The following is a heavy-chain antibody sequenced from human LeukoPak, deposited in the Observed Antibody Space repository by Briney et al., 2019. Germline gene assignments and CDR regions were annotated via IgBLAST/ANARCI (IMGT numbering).Heavy chain of an antibody. Sequence: PSETLSLTCTVSGGSISSSSYYWGWIRQPPGKGLEWIVSIYYSGSTYYNPSLKSRVTISVDTSKNQFSLKLSSVTAADTAVYYCEGTIAVAGTGVFDYWGQGTLVTVSS. D-gene: IGHD6-19*01. CDR2: IYYSGST. CDR3: EGTIAVAGTGVFDY. V-gene: IGHV4-39*01. J-gene: IGHJ4*02. CDR1: GGSISSSSYY.